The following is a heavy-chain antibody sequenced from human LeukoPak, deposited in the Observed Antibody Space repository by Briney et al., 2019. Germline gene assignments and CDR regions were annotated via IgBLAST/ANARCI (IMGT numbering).Heavy chain of an antibody. V-gene: IGHV3-30-3*01. D-gene: IGHD6-19*01. Sequence: GGPLRLSCAASGFTFSDYWMHWVRQAPGKGLEWVAVISYDGSNKYYADSVKGRFTISRDNSKNTLYLQMNSLRAEDTAVYYCARISGWAFDYWGQGTLVTVSS. J-gene: IGHJ4*02. CDR3: ARISGWAFDY. CDR1: GFTFSDYW. CDR2: ISYDGSNK.